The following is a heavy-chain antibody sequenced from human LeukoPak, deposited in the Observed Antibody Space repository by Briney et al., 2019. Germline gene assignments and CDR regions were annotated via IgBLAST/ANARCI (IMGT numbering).Heavy chain of an antibody. Sequence: GESLKISCKGSGYSFTSYWIGWVRQMPGKGLEWMGIIYPGDSDARYSPSFQGQVTISADKSISTAYLQWSSLKASDAAMYYCARQYYDSSNDYWGQGTLVTVSS. D-gene: IGHD3-22*01. V-gene: IGHV5-51*01. J-gene: IGHJ4*02. CDR3: ARQYYDSSNDY. CDR1: GYSFTSYW. CDR2: IYPGDSDA.